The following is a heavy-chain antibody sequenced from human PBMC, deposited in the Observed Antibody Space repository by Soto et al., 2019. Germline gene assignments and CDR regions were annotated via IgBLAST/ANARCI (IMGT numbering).Heavy chain of an antibody. J-gene: IGHJ4*02. D-gene: IGHD3-3*01. CDR2: INAHNGNR. V-gene: IGHV1-18*01. Sequence: ASVKVSCEASGYTFTSYGISCVRQAPGQGLEWMGWINAHNGNRKYAQKLQGRVTMTTDTSTSTAYMELRSLRCDDTAVYYCARDLFVGFDYWGQGTLVTAPQ. CDR1: GYTFTSYG. CDR3: ARDLFVGFDY.